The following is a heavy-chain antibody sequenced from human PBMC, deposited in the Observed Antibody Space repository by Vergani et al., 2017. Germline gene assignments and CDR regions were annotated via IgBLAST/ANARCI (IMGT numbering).Heavy chain of an antibody. J-gene: IGHJ4*02. CDR2: IDPSDSYT. Sequence: EVQLVQSGAEVKKPGESLRISCKGSGYSFTSYWISWVRQMPGKGLEWMGRIDPSDSYTNYSPSFQGHVTISADKSISTAYLQWSRLKDSDTAMYYCARLGGGLWELLPGHYWGQGTLVTVSS. CDR1: GYSFTSYW. CDR3: ARLGGGLWELLPGHY. D-gene: IGHD1-26*01. V-gene: IGHV5-10-1*01.